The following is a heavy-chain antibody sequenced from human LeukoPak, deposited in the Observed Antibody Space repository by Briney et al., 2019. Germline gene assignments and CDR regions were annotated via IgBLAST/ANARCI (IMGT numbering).Heavy chain of an antibody. CDR2: ISSSSSTI. D-gene: IGHD5-18*01. CDR3: AREGRIQLWLRSLRYFDY. Sequence: PGGSLRLSCAASGFTFSNYSMNWVRQAPGKGLEWVSYISSSSSTIYYADSVKGRFTISRDNAKNSLYLQMNSLRAEDTAVYYCAREGRIQLWLRSLRYFDYWGQGTLVTVSS. V-gene: IGHV3-48*01. CDR1: GFTFSNYS. J-gene: IGHJ4*02.